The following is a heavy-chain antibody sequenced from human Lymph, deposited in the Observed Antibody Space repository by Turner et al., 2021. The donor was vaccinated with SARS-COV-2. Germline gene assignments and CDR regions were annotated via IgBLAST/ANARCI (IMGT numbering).Heavy chain of an antibody. CDR1: GFTVSFNY. Sequence: EVQLVESGGGLVQPGGSLRLSCAASGFTVSFNYMTWVRQDSGKGLEWVSLIYPGGSKYYADSVKGRFTISRDNSKNTLYLQMNSLRAEDTAVYYCARVYGDYVPWGQGTLVTVSS. CDR2: IYPGGSK. J-gene: IGHJ5*02. V-gene: IGHV3-66*01. D-gene: IGHD4-17*01. CDR3: ARVYGDYVP.